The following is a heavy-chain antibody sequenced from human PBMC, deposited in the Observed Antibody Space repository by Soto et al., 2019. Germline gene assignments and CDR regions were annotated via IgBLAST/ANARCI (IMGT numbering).Heavy chain of an antibody. V-gene: IGHV2-5*02. Sequence: QITLKESGPTLVKPTQTLTLTCTFSGFSLSTSGVGVGWIRQPPGKALEWLALIYWDDDKRYSPSLKSRLTNTKDTPKNQVVLTMTTMDPVDTATYYCAHSWQIAVAGPFDYWGQGTLVTVSS. CDR2: IYWDDDK. CDR3: AHSWQIAVAGPFDY. CDR1: GFSLSTSGVG. D-gene: IGHD6-19*01. J-gene: IGHJ4*02.